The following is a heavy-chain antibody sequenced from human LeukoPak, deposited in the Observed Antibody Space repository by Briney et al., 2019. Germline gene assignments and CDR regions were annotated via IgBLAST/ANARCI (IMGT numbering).Heavy chain of an antibody. CDR3: AKYYDSSGYFNY. D-gene: IGHD3-22*01. J-gene: IGHJ4*02. CDR2: INRSGST. Sequence: PSETLSLTCAVSGGSTSSYYWSWIRQPPGKGLEWIGEINRSGSTNYNPSLKSRVTISVDTSKNQFSLKLSSVTAADTAVYYCAKYYDSSGYFNYWGQGTLVTVSS. CDR1: GGSTSSYY. V-gene: IGHV4-34*01.